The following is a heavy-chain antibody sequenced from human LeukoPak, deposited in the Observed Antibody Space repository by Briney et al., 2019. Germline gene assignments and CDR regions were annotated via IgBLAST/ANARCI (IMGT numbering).Heavy chain of an antibody. J-gene: IGHJ4*02. CDR1: GGTFSSYT. CDR2: IIPILDIA. V-gene: IGHV1-69*02. CDR3: APESSGWYGSGY. D-gene: IGHD6-19*01. Sequence: EASVKVSCKASGGTFSSYTISWVRQAPGQGLEWMGRIIPILDIANYAQKFQGRVTITADKSTSTAYMELSSLRSEDTAVYYCAPESSGWYGSGYWGQGTLVTVSS.